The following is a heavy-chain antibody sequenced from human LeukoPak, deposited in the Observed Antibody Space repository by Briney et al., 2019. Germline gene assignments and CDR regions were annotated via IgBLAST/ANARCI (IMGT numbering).Heavy chain of an antibody. D-gene: IGHD5-12*01. CDR1: GGSFSGYY. CDR2: INHSGST. CDR3: ARRRWLPTRIDY. V-gene: IGHV4-34*01. Sequence: PSETLSLTCAVYGGSFSGYYWSWIRQPPGKGLEWIGEINHSGSTNYNPSLKSRVTISVDTSKNQFSLKLSSVTAADTAVYYCARRRWLPTRIDYWGQGTLVTVSS. J-gene: IGHJ4*02.